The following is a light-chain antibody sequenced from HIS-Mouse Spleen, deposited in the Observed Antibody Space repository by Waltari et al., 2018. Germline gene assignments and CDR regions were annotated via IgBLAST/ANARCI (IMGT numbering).Light chain of an antibody. CDR2: DSS. CDR1: QSVSTY. V-gene: IGKV3-11*01. CDR3: QQRSNWPPLT. Sequence: EIVLTQMPDTLTLSPGIRATTSCRASQSVSTYLAWNQQKPGQAPRLLIYDSSNRATGIPARFSGSGSGTDFTLTISSLEPEDFAVYYCQQRSNWPPLTFGGGTKVEIK. J-gene: IGKJ4*01.